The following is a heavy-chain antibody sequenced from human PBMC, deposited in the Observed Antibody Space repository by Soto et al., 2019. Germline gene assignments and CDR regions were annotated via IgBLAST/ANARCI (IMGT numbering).Heavy chain of an antibody. D-gene: IGHD1-26*01. Sequence: ASVKVSCKASGYTFTSYAMHWVRQAPGQRLEWMGWINAGNGNTKYSQKFQGRVTITRDTSASTAYMELSSLRSEDTAVYYCARGGSLSRYYFDYWGQGTLVTVS. J-gene: IGHJ4*02. V-gene: IGHV1-3*01. CDR2: INAGNGNT. CDR3: ARGGSLSRYYFDY. CDR1: GYTFTSYA.